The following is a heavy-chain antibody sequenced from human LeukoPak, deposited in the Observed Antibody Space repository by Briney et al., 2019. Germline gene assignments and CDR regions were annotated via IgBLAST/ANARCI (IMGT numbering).Heavy chain of an antibody. CDR1: GYTFSDYY. CDR3: ARDLRGFGDYFDY. Sequence: ASVKVSCRASGYTFSDYYVYWVRQAPGQGVEWMGWINPASGGTNYAPKFQGRVTMTRDTSISTAYMELNRLTSDDTAVYYCARDLRGFGDYFDYWGQGTLVTVSS. D-gene: IGHD3-10*01. V-gene: IGHV1-2*02. J-gene: IGHJ4*02. CDR2: INPASGGT.